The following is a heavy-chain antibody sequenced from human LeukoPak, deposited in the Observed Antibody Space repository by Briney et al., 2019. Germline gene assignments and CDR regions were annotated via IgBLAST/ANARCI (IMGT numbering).Heavy chain of an antibody. V-gene: IGHV1-69*13. D-gene: IGHD5-12*01. CDR1: GYTFINSY. J-gene: IGHJ4*02. CDR2: FFPIFGTT. CDR3: ARDRSGYEEFDH. Sequence: GASVKVSCKASGYTFINSYIHWVRQAPGQGLEWMGGFFPIFGTTNYAQKFQGRVTIIAAESTRTAYMELSSLRSEDTAVYYCARDRSGYEEFDHWDQGTLVTVSS.